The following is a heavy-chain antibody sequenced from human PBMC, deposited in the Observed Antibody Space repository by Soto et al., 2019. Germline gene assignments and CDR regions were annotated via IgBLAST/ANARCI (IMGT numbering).Heavy chain of an antibody. CDR2: MYPGDPDP. CDR1: GYDFSNYW. V-gene: IGHV5-51*01. J-gene: IGHJ6*02. CDR3: ARRGDGYNAGYYYGLDV. Sequence: GESLKISCKGSGYDFSNYWIGCLRQKPGKGLEGVGIMYPGDPDPRYSPSFQGQVTISADKSIGTAYLQWGSQKASDNAKYYCARRGDGYNAGYYYGLDVWGQGTTVTASS. D-gene: IGHD5-12*01.